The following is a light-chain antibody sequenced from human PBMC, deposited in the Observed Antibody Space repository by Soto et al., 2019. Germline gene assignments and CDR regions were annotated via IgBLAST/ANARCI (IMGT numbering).Light chain of an antibody. CDR3: SSYTSSSTLV. Sequence: QSVLTQPPSASGTPGQRITISCSGSSSNIGSHTVNWHQQVPGTAPKLLIYSNNERPSGVPDRFSGSKSGTSASLAISGLQSGDEADYYCSSYTSSSTLVFGGGTKLTVL. J-gene: IGLJ2*01. V-gene: IGLV1-44*01. CDR1: SSNIGSHT. CDR2: SNN.